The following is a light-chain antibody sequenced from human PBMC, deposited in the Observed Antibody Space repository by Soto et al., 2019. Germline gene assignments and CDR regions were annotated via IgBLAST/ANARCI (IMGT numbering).Light chain of an antibody. CDR2: EVS. V-gene: IGLV2-8*01. J-gene: IGLJ1*01. Sequence: QSVLPQPPSASGSPVQSVTISCTGTSSDVGGYNFVSWYQQHPGKAPKLMIYEVSKRPSGVPDRFSGSKSGNTASLTVSGLQAEDEADYYCSSYVGSNNPFVFGTGTKVTVL. CDR1: SSDVGGYNF. CDR3: SSYVGSNNPFV.